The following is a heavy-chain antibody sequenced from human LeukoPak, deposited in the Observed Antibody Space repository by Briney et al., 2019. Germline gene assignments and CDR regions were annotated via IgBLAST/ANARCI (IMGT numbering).Heavy chain of an antibody. V-gene: IGHV1-2*06. D-gene: IGHD5/OR15-5a*01. J-gene: IGHJ5*02. CDR3: ARLSTSPHHFP. CDR1: GYTFTGYY. Sequence: ASVKVSCKASGYTFTGYYLHWVRQAPGQGLEWMGRINPNSGDTYYTQDFQGRITMTRDTSLSTAYLELSTLRSNDTAVYCCARLSTSPHHFPWGQGTLVTVSS. CDR2: INPNSGDT.